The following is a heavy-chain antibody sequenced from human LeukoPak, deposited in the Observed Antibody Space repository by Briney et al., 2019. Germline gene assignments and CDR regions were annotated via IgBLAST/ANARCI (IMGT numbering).Heavy chain of an antibody. CDR2: ISSSSSFI. CDR3: ASENIVVVPEVEYYFDY. J-gene: IGHJ4*02. D-gene: IGHD2-2*01. V-gene: IGHV3-21*01. Sequence: PGGSLRLSCAAFGFTLNTYTMNWVRQAPGKGLEWVSSISSSSSFISYAGSVKGRFTISRDNARNSLYLQMNGLRAEDTAVYYCASENIVVVPEVEYYFDYWGQGTLVTVSS. CDR1: GFTLNTYT.